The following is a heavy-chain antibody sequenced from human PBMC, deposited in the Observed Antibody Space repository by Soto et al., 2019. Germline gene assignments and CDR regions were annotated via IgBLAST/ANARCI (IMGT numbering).Heavy chain of an antibody. V-gene: IGHV3-33*01. CDR2: IWYDGSNK. CDR1: GFTFSSYG. CDR3: AREGDILTGYYGGYFDY. Sequence: QVQLVESGGGVVQPGRSLRLSCAASGFTFSSYGMHWVRQAPGKGLEWVAVIWYDGSNKYYADSVKGRFTISRDNSKNTLYLHMNSLRAEDTAVYYCAREGDILTGYYGGYFDYWGQGTLVTVSS. J-gene: IGHJ4*02. D-gene: IGHD3-9*01.